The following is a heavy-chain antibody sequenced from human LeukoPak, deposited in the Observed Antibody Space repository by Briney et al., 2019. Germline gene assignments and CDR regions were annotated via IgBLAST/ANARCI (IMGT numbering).Heavy chain of an antibody. CDR2: INHSGST. Sequence: PSETLSLTCTVSGGSIRNYYWSWIRQPPGKGLEWIGEINHSGSTNYNPSLKSRVTISVDTSKNQFSLKLSSVTAADTAVYYCARARAHLKYYYDSSGYYYFDYWGQGTLVTVSS. CDR3: ARARAHLKYYYDSSGYYYFDY. J-gene: IGHJ4*02. V-gene: IGHV4-34*01. D-gene: IGHD3-22*01. CDR1: GGSIRNYY.